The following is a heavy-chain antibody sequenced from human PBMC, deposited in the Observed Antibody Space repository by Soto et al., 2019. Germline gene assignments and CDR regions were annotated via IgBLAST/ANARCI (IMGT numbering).Heavy chain of an antibody. CDR2: ISYDRRNK. V-gene: IGHV3-30*02. D-gene: IGHD6-13*01. J-gene: IGHJ4*02. CDR3: ARVRAAAVYYFDY. Sequence: GGSLRLSCAASGFTFSSYSMNWVRQAPGKGLEWVSSISYDRRNKYYADSVKGRFTISRDNSKNTLYLQMNSLRAEDTAVYYCARVRAAAVYYFDYWGQGTLVTVSS. CDR1: GFTFSSYS.